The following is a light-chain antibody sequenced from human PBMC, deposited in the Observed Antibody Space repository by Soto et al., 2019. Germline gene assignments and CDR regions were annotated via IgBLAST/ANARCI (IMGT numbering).Light chain of an antibody. CDR1: QTISSW. Sequence: DIQITQSPSTLSGSVGDRVTITCLASQTISSWLAWYQQKPGKAPNILIYKASTLKSGVPSRFSGSGSGTEFTLTISSLQPDDFATYYCQHYNSYSEAFGQGTKVDIK. CDR2: KAS. CDR3: QHYNSYSEA. J-gene: IGKJ1*01. V-gene: IGKV1-5*03.